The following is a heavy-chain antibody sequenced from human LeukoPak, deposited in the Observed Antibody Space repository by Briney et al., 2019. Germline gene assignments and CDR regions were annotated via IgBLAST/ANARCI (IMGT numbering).Heavy chain of an antibody. CDR3: ARFGGSYYGTPGY. CDR1: GGSISSSSYY. Sequence: TSETLSLTCTVSGGSISSSSYYWGWIRQPPGKGLEWIGSIYYSGSTYYNPSLKSRVTISVDTSKNQFSLKLSPVTAADTAVYYCARFGGSYYGTPGYWGQGTLVTVSS. J-gene: IGHJ4*02. D-gene: IGHD1-26*01. CDR2: IYYSGST. V-gene: IGHV4-39*01.